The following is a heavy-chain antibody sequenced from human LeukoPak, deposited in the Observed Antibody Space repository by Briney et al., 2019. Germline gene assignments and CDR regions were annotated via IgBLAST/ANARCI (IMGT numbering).Heavy chain of an antibody. Sequence: GGSLRLSCAASGFTFSSYSMNWVRQAPGKGLEWVANIKQDGSEKYYVDSVKGRFTIPRDNAKNSLYLQMNSLRTEDTAVYYCARQLWHYFDYWGQGTLVTVSS. V-gene: IGHV3-7*01. J-gene: IGHJ4*02. CDR3: ARQLWHYFDY. D-gene: IGHD5-18*01. CDR2: IKQDGSEK. CDR1: GFTFSSYS.